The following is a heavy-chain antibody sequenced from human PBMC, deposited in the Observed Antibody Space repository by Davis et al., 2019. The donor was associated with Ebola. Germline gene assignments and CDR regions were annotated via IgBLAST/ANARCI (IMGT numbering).Heavy chain of an antibody. Sequence: SVKVSCKASGGTFSSYAVSWVRQAPGQGLEWMGRIIPILGIANYAQKFQGRVTITADKSTSTAYMELSSLRSEDTAVYYCARGDYIYGMDVWGQGTTVTVSS. CDR3: ARGDYIYGMDV. V-gene: IGHV1-69*04. CDR2: IIPILGIA. CDR1: GGTFSSYA. J-gene: IGHJ6*02.